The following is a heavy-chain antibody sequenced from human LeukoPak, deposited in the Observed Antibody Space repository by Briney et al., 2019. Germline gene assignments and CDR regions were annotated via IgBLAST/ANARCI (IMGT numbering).Heavy chain of an antibody. CDR2: ISGSGGYT. V-gene: IGHV3-23*01. Sequence: GGSLRLSCAASGFTFSSYDMTWVRQAPGKGLEWVSGISGSGGYTRYADSVKGRFTISRDNSKNTLYLQMNSLRAEDTALYYCAKFGCSSTNCPFDSWGQGTPVTVSS. J-gene: IGHJ4*02. CDR3: AKFGCSSTNCPFDS. D-gene: IGHD2-2*01. CDR1: GFTFSSYD.